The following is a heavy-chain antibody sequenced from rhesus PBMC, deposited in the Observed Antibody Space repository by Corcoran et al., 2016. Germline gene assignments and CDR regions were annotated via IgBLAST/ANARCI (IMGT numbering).Heavy chain of an antibody. CDR2: ISYTGKPT. J-gene: IGHJ4*01. V-gene: IGHV3-136*01. CDR1: GLTFSSYD. Sequence: EVQLVESGGGLVQPGGSLRLSCAASGLTFSSYDMSWVRQSPGKGLEWVSMISYTGKPTYYADAVKGRFTISRDNAKNSLSLQMSSLRAEDTAVYYCTSEFDGYFDYWGQGVLVTVSS. CDR3: TSEFDGYFDY.